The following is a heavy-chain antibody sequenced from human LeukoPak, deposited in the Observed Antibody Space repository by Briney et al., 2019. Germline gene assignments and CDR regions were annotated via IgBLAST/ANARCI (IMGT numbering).Heavy chain of an antibody. CDR2: VFYTGGT. D-gene: IGHD3-22*01. Sequence: PSETLSLSCTVYGGSVSSGSYYWSWLRQPPGKGLEWIGYVFYTGGTNYNPSLKGRVTISIDMSKNKFSLNLSSVTAADTAVYYCAGDDKDAFDIWGQGTMVSVSS. V-gene: IGHV4-61*01. CDR3: AGDDKDAFDI. CDR1: GGSVSSGSYY. J-gene: IGHJ3*02.